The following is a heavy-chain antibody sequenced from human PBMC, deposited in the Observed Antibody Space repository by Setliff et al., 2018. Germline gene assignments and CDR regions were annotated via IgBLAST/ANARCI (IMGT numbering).Heavy chain of an antibody. V-gene: IGHV4-34*01. D-gene: IGHD3-10*01. J-gene: IGHJ1*01. CDR3: ARVDFTMIQGVLGL. Sequence: TLSLTCSVYGESFSNNYWSWIRQPPGKGLEWIGESNHSGNTTNHPSLKSRLTMSVDMSKNQFSMKLTSVTAADTAVYYCARVDFTMIQGVLGLWGQGTLVTVSS. CDR2: SNHSGNT. CDR1: GESFSNNY.